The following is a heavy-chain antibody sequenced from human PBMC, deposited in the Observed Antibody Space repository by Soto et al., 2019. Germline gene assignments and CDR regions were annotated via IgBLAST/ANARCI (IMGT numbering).Heavy chain of an antibody. CDR3: AKARPKLWLALDY. V-gene: IGHV3-66*01. J-gene: IGHJ4*02. CDR1: GFTVSGNY. CDR2: IYSGGST. D-gene: IGHD6-19*01. Sequence: PGGSLRLSCAASGFTVSGNYMNWVRQAPGKGLEWVSVIYSGGSTYYADSVKGRFTISRDNSKNTLYLQLNSLRAEDTAVYYCAKARPKLWLALDYWGQGTLVTVSS.